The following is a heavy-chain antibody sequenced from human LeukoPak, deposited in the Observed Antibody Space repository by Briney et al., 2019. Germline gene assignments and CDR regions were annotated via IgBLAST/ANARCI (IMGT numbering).Heavy chain of an antibody. CDR3: AKSSDSDIVVVPAAIRLDY. CDR2: IRYDGSNK. J-gene: IGHJ4*02. D-gene: IGHD2-2*02. Sequence: PGGSLRLSCAASGFTFSGYGMHWVRQAPGKGLEWVAFIRYDGSNKYYADSVKGRFTISRDNSKNTLYLQMNSLRAEDTAVYYCAKSSDSDIVVVPAAIRLDYWGQGTLVTVSS. V-gene: IGHV3-30*02. CDR1: GFTFSGYG.